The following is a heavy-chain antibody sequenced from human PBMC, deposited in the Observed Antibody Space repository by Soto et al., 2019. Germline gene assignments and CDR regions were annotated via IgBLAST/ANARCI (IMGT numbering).Heavy chain of an antibody. V-gene: IGHV3-30*18. CDR2: ISYDGSNK. D-gene: IGHD3-10*01. J-gene: IGHJ6*02. CDR1: GFTFSSYG. Sequence: GGSLRLSCAASGFTFSSYGMHWVRQAPGKGLEWVAVISYDGSNKYYADSVKGRFTISRDNSKNTLYLQMNSLRAEDTAVYYCAKDYPHYYGSGSYYKTGVEPYYYYYYGMDVWGQGTTVTVSS. CDR3: AKDYPHYYGSGSYYKTGVEPYYYYYYGMDV.